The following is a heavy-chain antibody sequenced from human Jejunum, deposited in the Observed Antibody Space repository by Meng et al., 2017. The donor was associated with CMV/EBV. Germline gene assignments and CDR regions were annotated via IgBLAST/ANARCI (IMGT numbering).Heavy chain of an antibody. Sequence: GFSLTRSGVGVGWIRQPPGKALEWLALIYGDDDKRYSPSLNTRLTITKDTFKNQVVLRMTNMDPVDTATYYCAYSYCSTGTCYSFYYWGQGTLVTVSS. CDR1: GFSLTRSGVG. CDR2: IYGDDDK. J-gene: IGHJ4*02. V-gene: IGHV2-5*02. D-gene: IGHD2-15*01. CDR3: AYSYCSTGTCYSFYY.